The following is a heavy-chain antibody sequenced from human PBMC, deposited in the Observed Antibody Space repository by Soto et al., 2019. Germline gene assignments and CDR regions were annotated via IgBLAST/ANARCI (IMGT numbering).Heavy chain of an antibody. V-gene: IGHV3-33*01. CDR1: GFTFRSYG. Sequence: QTGGSLRLSCAASGFTFRSYGMHWVRQAPGKGLEWVAVIWYDGSNKYYADSVKGRFTISRDNSRNTLYLQMDSLSAEDTAVYYCAGDRGTYSDRSRFGYFEYWGQGTLVTVSS. CDR3: AGDRGTYSDRSRFGYFEY. J-gene: IGHJ4*02. D-gene: IGHD1-26*01. CDR2: IWYDGSNK.